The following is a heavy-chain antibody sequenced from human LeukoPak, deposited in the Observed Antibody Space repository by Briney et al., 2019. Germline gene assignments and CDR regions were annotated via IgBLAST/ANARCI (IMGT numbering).Heavy chain of an antibody. V-gene: IGHV3-33*01. CDR1: GFTFSSYG. CDR2: IWYDGSNK. CDR3: ARDLYSTLLAYYYGMDV. Sequence: GGSLRLSCAASGFTFSSYGMHWVRQAPGKGLEWVAVIWYDGSNKYYADSVKGRLTISRDNSKNTLYLQMNSLRAEDTAVYYCARDLYSTLLAYYYGMDVWGQGTTVTVSS. J-gene: IGHJ6*02. D-gene: IGHD6-13*01.